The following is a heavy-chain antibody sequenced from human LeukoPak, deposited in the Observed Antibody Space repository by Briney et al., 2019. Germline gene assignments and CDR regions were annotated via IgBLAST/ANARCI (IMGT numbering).Heavy chain of an antibody. D-gene: IGHD6-19*01. J-gene: IGHJ4*02. CDR1: GFTFDDYA. V-gene: IGHV3-23*01. CDR2: ISGSGGST. CDR3: AKDPRSEKEAYYFDY. Sequence: PGGSLRLSCAASGFTFDDYAMSWVRQAPGKGLEWVSAISGSGGSTYYADSVKGRFTISRDNSKNTLYLQMNSLRAEDTAVYYCAKDPRSEKEAYYFDYWGQGTLVTVSS.